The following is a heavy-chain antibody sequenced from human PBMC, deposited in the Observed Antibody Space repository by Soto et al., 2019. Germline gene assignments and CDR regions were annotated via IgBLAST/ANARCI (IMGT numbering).Heavy chain of an antibody. CDR2: IYPSGST. CDR1: VDSISSYY. Sequence: SETLSLTCTVSVDSISSYYWSWIRQTAGKGLEWIGRIYPSGSTYYNPSLKSRVTISVDTSKNQFSLKLSSVTAADTAVYYCARHAVDYGDYAPSYGMDVWGQGTTVTVSS. CDR3: ARHAVDYGDYAPSYGMDV. D-gene: IGHD4-17*01. V-gene: IGHV4-4*07. J-gene: IGHJ6*02.